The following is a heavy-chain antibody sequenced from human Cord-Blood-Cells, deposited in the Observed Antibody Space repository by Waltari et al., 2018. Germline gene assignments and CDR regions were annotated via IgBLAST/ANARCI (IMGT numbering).Heavy chain of an antibody. J-gene: IGHJ4*02. CDR1: GYTFTGYY. D-gene: IGHD6-13*01. CDR2: SNPIMGAT. V-gene: IGHV1-2*02. CDR3: ARAPLRSSWYYCAY. Sequence: QVQLVQSGAEVKKPGASVKVSCKASGYTFTGYYMHWVRQAPGQGLEWMRCSNPIMGATNYAQKFQGRVTMTRDTPISTAYVGLSRLRSDDTAVYCCARAPLRSSWYYCAYWGQGTLVTVSS.